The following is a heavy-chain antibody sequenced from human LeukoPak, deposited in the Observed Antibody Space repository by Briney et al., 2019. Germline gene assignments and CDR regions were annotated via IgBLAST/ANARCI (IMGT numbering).Heavy chain of an antibody. CDR3: ARDLSGSSWSVDY. V-gene: IGHV1-69*13. CDR2: IIPIFGTA. J-gene: IGHJ4*02. Sequence: SVKVSCKASGGTFSSYAISWVRQAPGQGLEWMGGIIPIFGTANYAQKFQGRVTITADESASTAYMELSSLRSEDTAVYYCARDLSGSSWSVDYWGQGTLVTVSS. CDR1: GGTFSSYA. D-gene: IGHD6-13*01.